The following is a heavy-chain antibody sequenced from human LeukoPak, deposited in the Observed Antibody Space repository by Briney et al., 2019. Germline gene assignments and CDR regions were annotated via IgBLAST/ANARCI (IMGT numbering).Heavy chain of an antibody. CDR2: MYYSGST. Sequence: SETLSLTCTVSVGSVSSYYWSWVRQPPGKGLEGVGYMYYSGSTIYNPSLKSRVTISLDTSENQFSLKLSSVTAADTAVYYCAREANSPTARYWYFDLWGRGTLVTVSS. CDR1: VGSVSSYY. D-gene: IGHD4-23*01. V-gene: IGHV4-59*02. CDR3: AREANSPTARYWYFDL. J-gene: IGHJ2*01.